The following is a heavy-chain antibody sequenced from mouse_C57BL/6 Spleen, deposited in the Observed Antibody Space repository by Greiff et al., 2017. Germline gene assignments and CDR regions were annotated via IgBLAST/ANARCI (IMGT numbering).Heavy chain of an antibody. D-gene: IGHD2-4*01. V-gene: IGHV1-53*01. CDR1: GYTFTSYW. Sequence: QVQLQQSGTELVKPGASVKLSCKASGYTFTSYWMHWVKQRPGQGLEWIGNINPSNGGTNYNEKFKSKATLTVDKSSSTAYMQLSSLTSEDSAVYYCASQRGYDYAFAYWGQGTLVTVSA. J-gene: IGHJ3*01. CDR2: INPSNGGT. CDR3: ASQRGYDYAFAY.